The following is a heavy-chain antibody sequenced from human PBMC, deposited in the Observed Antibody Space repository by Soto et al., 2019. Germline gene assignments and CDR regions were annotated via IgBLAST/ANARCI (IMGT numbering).Heavy chain of an antibody. CDR3: AAPRDEYGSGVSWFTYGMDI. D-gene: IGHD3-10*01. CDR1: GFTFSDHA. CDR2: LDGAGGST. Sequence: GSLRLSCLASGFTFSDHAMTWVRHVPGRGLEWVASLDGAGGSTYYADSVRGRFTISRDNSQNTLFLQMKRLTVDDTAIYYCAAPRDEYGSGVSWFTYGMDIWGQGTTVTVSS. V-gene: IGHV3-23*01. J-gene: IGHJ6*02.